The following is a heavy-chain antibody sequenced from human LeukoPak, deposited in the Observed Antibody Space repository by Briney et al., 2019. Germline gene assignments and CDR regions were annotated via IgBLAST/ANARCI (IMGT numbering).Heavy chain of an antibody. V-gene: IGHV3-23*01. J-gene: IGHJ4*02. Sequence: GGSLRLSCAASGFTFSSYAMSWVRQAPGKGLEWVSVISGSGGSTYYADSVKGRFTISRDNSKNTLYLQMNSLRAEDTAVYYCAKGHYYDSSGYYFFDYWGQGTLVTVSS. D-gene: IGHD3-22*01. CDR1: GFTFSSYA. CDR3: AKGHYYDSSGYYFFDY. CDR2: ISGSGGST.